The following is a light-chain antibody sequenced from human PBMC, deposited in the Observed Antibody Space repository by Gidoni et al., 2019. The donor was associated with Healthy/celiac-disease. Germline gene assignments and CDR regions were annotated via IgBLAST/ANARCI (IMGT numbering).Light chain of an antibody. J-gene: IGKJ2*01. CDR3: QQYGSSRYT. Sequence: EIVLTQSPCALSLSPGERATLSCRASQSVSSSYLSWYQQKPGQAPRLLIYGASSRDTGIPERFSGSGSGTDFTLTISRLEPEDFAGYYCQQYGSSRYTFXXXTKLEIK. V-gene: IGKV3-20*01. CDR1: QSVSSSY. CDR2: GAS.